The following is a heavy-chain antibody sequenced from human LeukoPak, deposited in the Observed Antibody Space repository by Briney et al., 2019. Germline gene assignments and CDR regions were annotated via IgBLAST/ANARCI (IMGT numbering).Heavy chain of an antibody. D-gene: IGHD6-6*01. J-gene: IGHJ4*02. Sequence: PSETLSLTCTVSGGSISSSSYYWGWIRQPPGKGLEWIGSIYYSGSTYYNPSLKSRVTISVDTSKNQFSLKLSSMTAADTAVYYCARPGGDSSSFSFDYWGQGTLVTVSS. CDR1: GGSISSSSYY. CDR3: ARPGGDSSSFSFDY. CDR2: IYYSGST. V-gene: IGHV4-39*01.